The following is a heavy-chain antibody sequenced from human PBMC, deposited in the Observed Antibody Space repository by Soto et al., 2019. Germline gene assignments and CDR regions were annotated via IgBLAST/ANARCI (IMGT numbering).Heavy chain of an antibody. Sequence: SVKVSCKASGGTFSSYAISWVRQAPGQGLEWMGGIIPIFGTANYAQKFQGRVTITADESTSTAYMELSSLRSEDTAVYYCARGIAVAATYYYYGMDVWGQGTTCTVSS. CDR3: ARGIAVAATYYYYGMDV. D-gene: IGHD6-19*01. V-gene: IGHV1-69*13. CDR2: IIPIFGTA. CDR1: GGTFSSYA. J-gene: IGHJ6*02.